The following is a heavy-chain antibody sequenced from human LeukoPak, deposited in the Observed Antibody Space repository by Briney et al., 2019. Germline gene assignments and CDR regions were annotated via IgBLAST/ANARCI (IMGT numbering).Heavy chain of an antibody. CDR1: GFTFSSYS. CDR3: AKEEGV. Sequence: GGSLRLSCAASGFTFSSYSMNWVRQAPGRGLEWVSYISRTSNTIYYADSVKGRFTISRDNAKNSLYLQMNSLRDEDTALYYCAKEEGVWGQGTTVIVSS. CDR2: ISRTSNTI. V-gene: IGHV3-48*02. J-gene: IGHJ6*02.